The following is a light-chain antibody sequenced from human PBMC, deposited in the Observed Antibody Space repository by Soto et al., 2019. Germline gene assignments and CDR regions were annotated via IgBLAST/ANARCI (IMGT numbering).Light chain of an antibody. Sequence: QSVLTQPASVSGSPGQSITISCTGTSSDDGSYNLVSWYQQHPGKAPKLMIYEGSKRPSGVSNRFSGSKSGNTASLTISGLQAEDEAEYYCQSYDSGLVGLVFGTGTKLTVL. J-gene: IGLJ2*01. V-gene: IGLV2-23*01. CDR3: QSYDSGLVGLV. CDR1: SSDDGSYNL. CDR2: EGS.